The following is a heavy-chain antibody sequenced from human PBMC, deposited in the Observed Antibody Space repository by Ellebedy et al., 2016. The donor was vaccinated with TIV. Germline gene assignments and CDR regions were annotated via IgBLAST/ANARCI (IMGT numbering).Heavy chain of an antibody. V-gene: IGHV4-38-2*02. CDR2: IYHSGST. J-gene: IGHJ4*02. CDR3: ARAVWGSYRYHDY. D-gene: IGHD3-16*02. CDR1: PYSISSGYY. Sequence: GSLRLSCTVSPYSISSGYYWGWIRQPPGKGLEWIGSIYHSGSTYYNPSLKSRVTISVDTSKNQFSLKLSSVTAADTAVYYCARAVWGSYRYHDYWGQGTLVTVSS.